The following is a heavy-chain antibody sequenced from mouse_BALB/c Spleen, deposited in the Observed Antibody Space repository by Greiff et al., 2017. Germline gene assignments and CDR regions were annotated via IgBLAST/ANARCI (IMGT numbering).Heavy chain of an antibody. V-gene: IGHV1S81*02. Sequence: QVQLQQPGAELVKPGASVKLSCKASGYTFTSYWMHWVKQRPGQGLEWIGEINPSNGRTNYNEKFKSKATLTVDKSSSTAYMQLSSLTSEDSAVYYCARRGADYWGQGTTLTVSS. CDR2: INPSNGRT. J-gene: IGHJ2*01. CDR1: GYTFTSYW. CDR3: ARRGADY.